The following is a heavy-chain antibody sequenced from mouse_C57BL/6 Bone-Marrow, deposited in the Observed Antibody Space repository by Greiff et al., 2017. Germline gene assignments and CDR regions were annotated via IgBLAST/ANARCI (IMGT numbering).Heavy chain of an antibody. J-gene: IGHJ1*03. CDR1: GFTFSSYA. D-gene: IGHD2-1*01. V-gene: IGHV5-9-1*02. CDR2: ISSGGDYI. Sequence: EVQRVESGEGLVKPGGSLKLSCAASGFTFSSYAMSWVRQTPEKRLEWVAYISSGGDYIYYADTVKGRFTISRDNARNTLYLQMSSLKSEDTAMYYCTRDHPYGNYFYWYFDVWGTGTTVTVSS. CDR3: TRDHPYGNYFYWYFDV.